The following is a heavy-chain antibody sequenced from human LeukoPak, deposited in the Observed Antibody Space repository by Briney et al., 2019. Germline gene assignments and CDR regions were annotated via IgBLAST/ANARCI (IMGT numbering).Heavy chain of an antibody. CDR2: IYYSGST. V-gene: IGHV4-59*01. J-gene: IGHJ6*03. Sequence: SETLSLTCTVSGGSISSYYWSWIRQPPGKGLEWIGYIYYSGSTNYNPSLKSRVTISVDTSKNQFSLKLSSVTAADTAVYYCARAMGPNYYYYYMDVWGEGTTVTVSS. CDR3: ARAMGPNYYYYYMDV. CDR1: GGSISSYY. D-gene: IGHD3-10*01.